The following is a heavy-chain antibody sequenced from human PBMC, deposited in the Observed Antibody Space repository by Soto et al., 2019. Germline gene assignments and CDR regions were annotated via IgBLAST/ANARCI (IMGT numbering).Heavy chain of an antibody. J-gene: IGHJ3*02. CDR3: ARAKPTTMVRGAAYTKAGAFAI. CDR1: GYTFTSYY. Sequence: GASVKVSCKASGYTFTSYYMHWVRQAPGQGLEWMGIINPSGGSTSYAQKFQGRVTMTRDTSTSTVYMELSSLRSEDTAVYYCARAKPTTMVRGAAYTKAGAFAIWGQGTMVTVSS. CDR2: INPSGGST. D-gene: IGHD3-10*01. V-gene: IGHV1-46*01.